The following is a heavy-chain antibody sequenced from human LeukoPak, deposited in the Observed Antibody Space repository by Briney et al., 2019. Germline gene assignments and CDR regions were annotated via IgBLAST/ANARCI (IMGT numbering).Heavy chain of an antibody. CDR3: ARKCGGDCWDAFDI. CDR2: INPSGGST. CDR1: GYTFTSYY. Sequence: ASVKVSCKASGYTFTSYYMHWVRQAPGQGLEWMGIINPSGGSTSYAQKFQGRVTMTRDTSTSTAYMELRSLRSDDTAVYYCARKCGGDCWDAFDIWGQGTMVTVSS. V-gene: IGHV1-46*01. D-gene: IGHD2-21*02. J-gene: IGHJ3*02.